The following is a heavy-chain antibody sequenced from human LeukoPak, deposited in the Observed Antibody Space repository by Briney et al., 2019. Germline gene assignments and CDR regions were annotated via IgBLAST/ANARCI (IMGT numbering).Heavy chain of an antibody. D-gene: IGHD1/OR15-1a*01. CDR1: GGSIRSGDYY. CDR3: ARLRLRTQTKDNWFDP. J-gene: IGHJ5*02. Sequence: SETLSLTCIVSGGSIRSGDYYWSWIRQPPGKGLEWIGYSYYSGSTNYNPSLKSRVTISVDTSKNHFSLKLSSVTAADTAVYYCARLRLRTQTKDNWFDPWGQGTLVTVSS. CDR2: SYYSGST. V-gene: IGHV4-30-4*01.